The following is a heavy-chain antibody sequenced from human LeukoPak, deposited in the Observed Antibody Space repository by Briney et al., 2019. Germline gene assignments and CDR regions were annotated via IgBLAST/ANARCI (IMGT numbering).Heavy chain of an antibody. J-gene: IGHJ5*02. CDR3: ARGRYYYDSSGYYYWFDP. Sequence: SETPSLTCTVSGGSISSYHWSWIRQPPGKGLEWIGYIYYSGSTYYNPSLKSRVTISVDTSKNQFSLKLSSVTAADTAVYYCARGRYYYDSSGYYYWFDPWGQGTLVTVSS. D-gene: IGHD3-22*01. V-gene: IGHV4-59*12. CDR1: GGSISSYH. CDR2: IYYSGST.